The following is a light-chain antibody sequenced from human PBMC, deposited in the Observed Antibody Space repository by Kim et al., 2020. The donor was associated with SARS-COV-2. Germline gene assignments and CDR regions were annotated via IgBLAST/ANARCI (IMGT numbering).Light chain of an antibody. CDR1: SGHSSYA. V-gene: IGLV4-69*01. Sequence: SLGASVKLTCTLSSGHSSYAIAWHQQQPEKGPRYLMKLNSDGSHSKGDGIPDRFSGSSSGAERYLTISSLQSEDEADYYCQTWGTVVFGGGTQLTVL. CDR2: LNSDGSH. CDR3: QTWGTVV. J-gene: IGLJ2*01.